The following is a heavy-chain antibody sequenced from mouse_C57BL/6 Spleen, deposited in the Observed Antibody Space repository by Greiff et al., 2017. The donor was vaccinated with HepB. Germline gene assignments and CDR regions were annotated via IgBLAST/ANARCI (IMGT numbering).Heavy chain of an antibody. D-gene: IGHD4-1*01. V-gene: IGHV5-6*01. Sequence: EVKLVESGGDLVKPGGSLKLSCAASGFTFSSYGMSWVRQTPDKRLEWVATISSGGSYTYYPDSVKGRFTISRDNAKNTLYLQMSRLKSEDTAMYYCARHETGTLDYWGQGTTLTVSS. J-gene: IGHJ2*01. CDR1: GFTFSSYG. CDR3: ARHETGTLDY. CDR2: ISSGGSYT.